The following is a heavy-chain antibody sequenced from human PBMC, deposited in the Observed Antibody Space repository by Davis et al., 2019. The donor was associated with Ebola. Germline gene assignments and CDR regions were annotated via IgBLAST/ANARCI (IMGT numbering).Heavy chain of an antibody. V-gene: IGHV1-8*01. Sequence: ASVKVSCKASGYTFTSYDINWVRQATGQGLEWMGWMNPNSGNTGCAQKFQGRVTMTRNTSISTAYMELSSLRSEETAVYYCARGKNRGRNWFDPWGQGTLVTVSS. CDR3: ARGKNRGRNWFDP. CDR2: MNPNSGNT. J-gene: IGHJ5*02. CDR1: GYTFTSYD. D-gene: IGHD1-14*01.